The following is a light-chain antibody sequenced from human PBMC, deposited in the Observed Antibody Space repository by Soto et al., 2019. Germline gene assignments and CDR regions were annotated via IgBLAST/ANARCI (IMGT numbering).Light chain of an antibody. V-gene: IGKV3-20*01. Sequence: DIVLTQSPGTLSSSPGERATLSCRASQSVSSTYLAWYQQKPGQAPRLLIYGASSLATGIPDRFSGSGSGTDFTLTISRLEPEDFAEYYCQRYDISPVPFGQGTKLEIK. J-gene: IGKJ2*01. CDR2: GAS. CDR1: QSVSSTY. CDR3: QRYDISPVP.